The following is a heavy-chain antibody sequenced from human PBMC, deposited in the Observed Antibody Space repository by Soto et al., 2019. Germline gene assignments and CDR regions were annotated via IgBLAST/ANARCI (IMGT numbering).Heavy chain of an antibody. J-gene: IGHJ5*02. CDR1: GGSFSGYY. V-gene: IGHV4-31*11. CDR3: ARVKGDNWFDP. Sequence: PSETLSLTCAVYGGSFSGYYWSWIRQHPGKGLEWIGYIYYSGSTYYNPSLKSRVTISVDTSKNQFSLKLSSVTAADTAVYYCARVKGDNWFDPWGQGTLVTVSS. CDR2: IYYSGST.